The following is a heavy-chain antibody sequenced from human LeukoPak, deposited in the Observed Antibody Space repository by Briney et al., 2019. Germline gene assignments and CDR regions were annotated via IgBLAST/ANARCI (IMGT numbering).Heavy chain of an antibody. CDR1: GFTFRNYF. D-gene: IGHD3-10*01. V-gene: IGHV3-11*01. CDR2: TSSSGYNI. CDR3: ATDRG. Sequence: PGGSLRLSCAGSGFTFRNYFMDWVRQAPGKGLEWVSYTSSSGYNIYYADSVKGRFTISRDNAKNSLYLQMNSPRVEDTAMYYCATDRGWGQGTLVTVSS. J-gene: IGHJ4*02.